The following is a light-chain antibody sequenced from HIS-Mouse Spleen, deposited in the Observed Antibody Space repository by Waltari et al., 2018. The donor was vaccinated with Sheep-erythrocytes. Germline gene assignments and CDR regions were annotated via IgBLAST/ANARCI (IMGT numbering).Light chain of an antibody. CDR1: SSDVGGYNY. J-gene: IGLJ1*01. Sequence: QSALTQPRPVSGSPGQSVTISCTGTSSDVGGYNYVSLYQQHPGKAPKLMIYHVSMRPSGVPSRLSGSRSGNTACLTLYGLQSEDEADYYSGPYASSNVHIFAAGTKVT. CDR2: HVS. V-gene: IGLV2-11*01. CDR3: GPYASSNVHI.